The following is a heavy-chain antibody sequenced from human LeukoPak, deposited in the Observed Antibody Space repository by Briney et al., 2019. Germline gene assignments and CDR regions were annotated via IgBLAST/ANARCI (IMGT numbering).Heavy chain of an antibody. CDR1: DDSIRSGDYY. Sequence: SQTLSLTCTVSDDSIRSGDYYWSWIRQPPGKGLEWIGYIYYSGSTNYSPSLKSRVIISIDTSKNQFSLRLNSVTAADTAVYYCVRGVWYGELPPDYWGQGTLVTVS. J-gene: IGHJ4*02. CDR2: IYYSGST. D-gene: IGHD3-10*01. V-gene: IGHV4-30-4*01. CDR3: VRGVWYGELPPDY.